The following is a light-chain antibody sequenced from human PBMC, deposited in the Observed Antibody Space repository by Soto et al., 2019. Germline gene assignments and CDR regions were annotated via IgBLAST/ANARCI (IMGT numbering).Light chain of an antibody. CDR2: GAS. V-gene: IGKV3-20*01. CDR3: QQYGSSPRT. Sequence: EIVLTQSPGTLSLSPGERATLSCRATQSVSSSYLAWYQQKTGQAPRLLIYGASSRATGIPDRFSGSGSGTDFTLTISRPEPEDFAVYYCQQYGSSPRTFGQGTKLEIK. J-gene: IGKJ2*01. CDR1: QSVSSSY.